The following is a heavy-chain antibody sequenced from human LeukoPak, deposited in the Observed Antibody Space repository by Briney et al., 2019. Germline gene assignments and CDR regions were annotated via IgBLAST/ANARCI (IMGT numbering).Heavy chain of an antibody. CDR1: GFIFDDHG. CDR2: IKQDGSEK. CDR3: ARIERTSYYDFWSGYYTCFYFDY. D-gene: IGHD3-3*01. Sequence: PGGSLRLSCAASGFIFDDHGMSWVRQAPGKGLEWVANIKQDGSEKYYVDSVKGRFTISRDNAKNSLYLQMNSLRAEDTAVYYCARIERTSYYDFWSGYYTCFYFDYWGQGTLVTVSS. V-gene: IGHV3-7*01. J-gene: IGHJ4*02.